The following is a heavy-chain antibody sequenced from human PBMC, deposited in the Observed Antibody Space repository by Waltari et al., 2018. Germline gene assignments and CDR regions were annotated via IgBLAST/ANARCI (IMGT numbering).Heavy chain of an antibody. CDR2: IKEDGSET. D-gene: IGHD3-10*01. Sequence: EVQLVESGGGLVQPGGSVRLAVVGSGFTFSHCRTTWPRQAPGKGLERVANIKEDGSETYYVDFVRGRFTISRDNANNSVYLQMNSLRAEDTAVYYCARDRGWQQFDFWGQGTLVTVSS. CDR1: GFTFSHCR. V-gene: IGHV3-7*01. J-gene: IGHJ4*02. CDR3: ARDRGWQQFDF.